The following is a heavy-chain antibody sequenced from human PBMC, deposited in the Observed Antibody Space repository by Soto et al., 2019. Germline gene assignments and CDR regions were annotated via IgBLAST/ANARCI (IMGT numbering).Heavy chain of an antibody. D-gene: IGHD6-19*01. V-gene: IGHV1-24*01. J-gene: IGHJ4*02. CDR2: IDPEDGET. Sequence: ASVKVSCKVSGYTLTELSMPWVRQAPGKGLEWMGCIDPEDGETSYAQKFQGRVNMTENTSTGTAYMELSSLRSEDTAVYYCARAVAVAADFDYWGQGTLVTVS. CDR1: GYTLTELS. CDR3: ARAVAVAADFDY.